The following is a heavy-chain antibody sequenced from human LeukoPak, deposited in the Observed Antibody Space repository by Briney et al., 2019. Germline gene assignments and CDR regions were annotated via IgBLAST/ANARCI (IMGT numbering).Heavy chain of an antibody. V-gene: IGHV3-23*01. CDR3: AKGPNWFDP. CDR2: ISVSGDST. CDR1: GSTFSNYG. Sequence: PGGSLRLSCAVSGSTFSNYGMSWVRQAPGKGLEWVSIISVSGDSTYYADSVKGRFTISRDNSKNTLYLQMNSLRAEDTALYYCAKGPNWFDPWGQGTLVTVSS. J-gene: IGHJ5*02.